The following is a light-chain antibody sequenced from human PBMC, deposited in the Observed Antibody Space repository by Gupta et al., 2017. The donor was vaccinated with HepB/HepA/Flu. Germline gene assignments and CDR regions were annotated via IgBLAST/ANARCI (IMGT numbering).Light chain of an antibody. J-gene: IGLJ2*01. V-gene: IGLV1-51*01. CDR1: SSNIGKNY. Sequence: QSVLTQPPSVSAPPGQKVTIPCSGSSSNIGKNYVSCYQQVPGTAPKLLIYDNNKRPSGIPDRFSGSKSGTSATLGITGLQTGDEADYYCGTWDSSLSVVVFGGGTKLTVL. CDR3: GTWDSSLSVVV. CDR2: DNN.